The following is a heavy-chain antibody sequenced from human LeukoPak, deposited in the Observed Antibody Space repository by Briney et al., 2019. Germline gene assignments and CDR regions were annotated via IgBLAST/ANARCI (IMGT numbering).Heavy chain of an antibody. J-gene: IGHJ5*02. CDR2: ISAYNGNT. D-gene: IGHD1-7*01. CDR3: ARVLFITGTTREPWFDP. CDR1: GYTFTSYG. Sequence: GAPVKVSCKASGYTFTSYGISWVRQAPGQGLEWMGWISAYNGNTNYAQKLQGRVTMTTDTSTSTAYMELRSLRSDDTAVYYCARVLFITGTTREPWFDPWGQGTLVTVSS. V-gene: IGHV1-18*01.